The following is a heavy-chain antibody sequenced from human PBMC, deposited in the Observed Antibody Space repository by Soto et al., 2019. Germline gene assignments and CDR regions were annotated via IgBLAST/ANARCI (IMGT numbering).Heavy chain of an antibody. CDR2: ISYDGSNK. D-gene: IGHD2-2*01. Sequence: GSLRLSCVASVFTFSSYGMHWVRQAPGKGLEWVALISYDGSNKYYADSVKGRVTISRDNSKNTLYLQMNSLKGEDTAVYYCARPHCSSTSCYPSYYYYYGMDVWGQGTTVTVSS. J-gene: IGHJ6*02. CDR3: ARPHCSSTSCYPSYYYYYGMDV. V-gene: IGHV3-30*03. CDR1: VFTFSSYG.